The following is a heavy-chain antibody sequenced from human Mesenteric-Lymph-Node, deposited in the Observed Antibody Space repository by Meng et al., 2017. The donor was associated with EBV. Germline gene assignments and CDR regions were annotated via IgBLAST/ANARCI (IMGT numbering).Heavy chain of an antibody. CDR3: ANVPYSY. Sequence: VGSGGESVPPRGSLCSVFSCLEFPLNAYDMSWGRRAAGKRLAWVSGISGRGLTTYYADSVKGRFTMSRDNPGNTPYLQMNSLRVEDTAIYYCANVPYSYWGQGTLVTVSS. CDR1: EFPLNAYD. CDR2: ISGRGLTT. D-gene: IGHD5-12*01. V-gene: IGHV3-23*04. J-gene: IGHJ4*02.